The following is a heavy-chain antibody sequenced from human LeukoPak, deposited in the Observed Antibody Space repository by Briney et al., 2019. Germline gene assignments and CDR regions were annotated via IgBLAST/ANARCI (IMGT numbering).Heavy chain of an antibody. V-gene: IGHV3-48*03. D-gene: IGHD5-24*01. Sequence: GGSLRLSCAASGFTFSSYEMDWVRQAPGKGLEWVSYISSSGSTIYYADSVKGRFTISRDNAKNSLYLQMNSLRAEDTAVYYCAVATIKDYFDYWGQGTLVTVSS. CDR2: ISSSGSTI. CDR3: AVATIKDYFDY. J-gene: IGHJ4*02. CDR1: GFTFSSYE.